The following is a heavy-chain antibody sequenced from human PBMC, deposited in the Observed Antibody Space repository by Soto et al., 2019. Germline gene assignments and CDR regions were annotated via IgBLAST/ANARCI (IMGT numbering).Heavy chain of an antibody. D-gene: IGHD3-10*02. CDR2: MSYDGSDT. CDR1: GFIFSNNG. V-gene: IGHV3-30*02. J-gene: IGHJ4*02. CDR3: TIVRVADSALDH. Sequence: GGSLRLSCVASGFIFSNNGMHWVRQTPGKGLEWVSFMSYDGSDTFYADSVKGRFTISRDNSKNTLFLHMSNLRAEDTAMYYCTIVRVADSALDHWGQGTLVTVSS.